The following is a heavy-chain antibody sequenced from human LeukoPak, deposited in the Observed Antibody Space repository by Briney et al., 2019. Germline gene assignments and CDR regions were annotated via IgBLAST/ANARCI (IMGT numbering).Heavy chain of an antibody. CDR3: ARDQGLSSYYYYMDV. D-gene: IGHD3/OR15-3a*01. CDR1: GFTFDDYG. V-gene: IGHV3-20*04. CDR2: INWNGGST. J-gene: IGHJ6*03. Sequence: GGSLRLSCAASGFTFDDYGMSWVRHAPGKGLEWVSGINWNGGSTGYADSVKGRSTISRDNAKNSLYLQMNSLRAEDTALYYCARDQGLSSYYYYMDVWGKGTTVTVSS.